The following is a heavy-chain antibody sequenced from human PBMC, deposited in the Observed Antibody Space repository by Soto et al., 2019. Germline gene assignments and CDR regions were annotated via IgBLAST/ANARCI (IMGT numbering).Heavy chain of an antibody. CDR3: VKDSINRNGIYDPFDI. CDR1: GFIFSEYA. J-gene: IGHJ3*02. D-gene: IGHD3-3*02. Sequence: EAQLLESGGGLIQPGGSLRLSCVASGFIFSEYAMSWVRQAPGKGLEWVSVIGGDGGSPIYADSVKGRFTISRDNSKNTLLLQMDSLRADDTAVYYCVKDSINRNGIYDPFDIWGQGRVVSVSS. CDR2: IGGDGGSP. V-gene: IGHV3-23*01.